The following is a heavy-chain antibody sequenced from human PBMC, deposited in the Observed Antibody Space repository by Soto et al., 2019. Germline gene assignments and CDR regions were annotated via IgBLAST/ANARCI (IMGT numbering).Heavy chain of an antibody. J-gene: IGHJ4*02. D-gene: IGHD2-21*01. CDR3: ARGTRIAVHEGP. Sequence: QVQLVQSGAEVTKPGASVKVSCKGSGFTFSNYGFNWVRQAHVQGLAWVGWVSAYNGYTKSAHNFQDRLTMTTDTPTNTSYSVRRGLRPDATALYYCARGTRIAVHEGPWGQGTLGTVS. CDR2: VSAYNGYT. CDR1: GFTFSNYG. V-gene: IGHV1-18*01.